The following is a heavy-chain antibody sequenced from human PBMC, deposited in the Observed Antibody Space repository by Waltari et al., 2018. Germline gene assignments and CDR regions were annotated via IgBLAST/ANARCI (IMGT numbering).Heavy chain of an antibody. V-gene: IGHV3-49*04. J-gene: IGHJ4*02. Sequence: EVQLVDSGGGLVQPGRSLRLSCATSGFRFEDYAISWVSQAPGRGLEWVGLIRRNSYGGSTDYAASVKGRFTISRDDSKGLAYLQMNWLKTEDTAMYYCTRASLTDFDYWGQGTLVTVSS. D-gene: IGHD2-2*01. CDR2: IRRNSYGGST. CDR3: TRASLTDFDY. CDR1: GFRFEDYA.